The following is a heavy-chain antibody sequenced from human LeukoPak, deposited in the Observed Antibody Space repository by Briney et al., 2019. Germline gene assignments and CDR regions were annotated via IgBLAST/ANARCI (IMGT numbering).Heavy chain of an antibody. Sequence: SETLSLTCAVYGGSFSGYYWSWIRQPPGKGLEWVGEINHSGSTNYNPSLKSRVTISVDTSKNQFSLKLSSVTAADTAVYYCARGPGGVVVPAAHPRKPYYYYGMDVWGQGNTVTVSS. J-gene: IGHJ6*02. CDR2: INHSGST. D-gene: IGHD2-2*01. V-gene: IGHV4-34*01. CDR1: GGSFSGYY. CDR3: ARGPGGVVVPAAHPRKPYYYYGMDV.